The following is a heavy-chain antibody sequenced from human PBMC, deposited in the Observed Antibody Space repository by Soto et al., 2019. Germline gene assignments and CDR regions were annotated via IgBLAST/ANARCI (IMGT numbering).Heavy chain of an antibody. CDR3: ARPGRIADRPGAFDL. D-gene: IGHD6-6*01. Sequence: SETLSLTCAVYGGSFSGYYWSWIRQPPGKGLEWIGEINHSGSTNYNPSLKSRVTISVDTSKNQFSLKLSSVTAADTAVYYCARPGRIADRPGAFDLWGQGTMVTVSS. J-gene: IGHJ3*01. V-gene: IGHV4-34*01. CDR1: GGSFSGYY. CDR2: INHSGST.